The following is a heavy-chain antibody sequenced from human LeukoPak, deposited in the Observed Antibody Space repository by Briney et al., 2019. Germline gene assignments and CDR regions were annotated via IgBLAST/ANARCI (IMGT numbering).Heavy chain of an antibody. J-gene: IGHJ4*02. CDR2: INVGNGNT. CDR3: ARLRYLDWSIDF. CDR1: GYTFTNYA. Sequence: ASVKVSCKASGYTFTNYAMHWVRQAPGQRLEWMGWINVGNGNTKYSQKFQGRVTITRDTSATTVYMELNSLRSEDTAVYSCARLRYLDWSIDFWDQGTLVTVSS. V-gene: IGHV1-3*01. D-gene: IGHD3-9*01.